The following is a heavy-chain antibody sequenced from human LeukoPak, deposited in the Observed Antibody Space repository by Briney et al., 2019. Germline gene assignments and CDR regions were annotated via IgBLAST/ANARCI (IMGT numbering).Heavy chain of an antibody. V-gene: IGHV4-34*01. CDR3: ASSYYGSGSYYRDY. Sequence: SETLSLTCAVYGGSFSGYYWSWVRQPPGKGLEWIGEINHSGSTNYNPSLKSRVTISVDTSKNQFSLKLSSVTAADTAVYYCASSYYGSGSYYRDYWGQGTRVTVSS. CDR1: GGSFSGYY. CDR2: INHSGST. D-gene: IGHD3-10*01. J-gene: IGHJ4*02.